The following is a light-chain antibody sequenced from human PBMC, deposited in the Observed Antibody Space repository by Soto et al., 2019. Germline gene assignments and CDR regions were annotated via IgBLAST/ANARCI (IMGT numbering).Light chain of an antibody. CDR1: QSVGSY. Sequence: EIVMTQSPATLSVSPGERATLSCRASQSVGSYLAWYQQKPGQAPRLLIYDASNRATGIPARFSGSGSGTDFTLTITSLEPEDFEVYYCQQRSFWPPTFGPGTKVDIK. CDR2: DAS. J-gene: IGKJ3*01. CDR3: QQRSFWPPT. V-gene: IGKV3-11*01.